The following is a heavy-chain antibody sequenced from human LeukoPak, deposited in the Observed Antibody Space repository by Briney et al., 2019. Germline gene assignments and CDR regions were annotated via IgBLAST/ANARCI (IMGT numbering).Heavy chain of an antibody. D-gene: IGHD3-9*01. V-gene: IGHV4-34*01. J-gene: IGHJ6*04. CDR2: INHTGTT. CDR1: GGSFREYY. Sequence: SETLSLTCAVYGGSFREYYWNWIRQSPGKGLEWIGEINHTGTTNYNPSLKSPVTMSVDTSKNQFSLTSVTAADTAVYYCARARYFDWLFPSMDVWGKGTTVTVSS. CDR3: ARARYFDWLFPSMDV.